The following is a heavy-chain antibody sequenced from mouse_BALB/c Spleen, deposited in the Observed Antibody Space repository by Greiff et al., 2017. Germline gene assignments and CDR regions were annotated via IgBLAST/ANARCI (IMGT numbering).Heavy chain of an antibody. Sequence: QVQLKQSGPGLVQPSQSLSITCTVSGFSLTSYGVHWVRQSPGKGLEWLGVIWSGGSTDYNAAFISRLSISKDNSKSQVFFKMNSLQANDTAIYYCARPSASWFAYWGQGTLVTVSA. CDR3: ARPSASWFAY. V-gene: IGHV2-2*02. CDR1: GFSLTSYG. CDR2: IWSGGST. J-gene: IGHJ3*01.